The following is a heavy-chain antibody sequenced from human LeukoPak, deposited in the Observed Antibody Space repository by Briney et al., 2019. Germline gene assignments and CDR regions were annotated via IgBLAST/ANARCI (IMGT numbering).Heavy chain of an antibody. CDR2: IHGSGYS. V-gene: IGHV4-59*01. J-gene: IGHJ4*02. CDR3: ARARPTDNYDYVWGSSMYYFDY. D-gene: IGHD3-16*01. CDR1: GASISSWY. Sequence: SETLSLTCTVSGASISSWYWSWIRQPPGKGLEWIGNIHGSGYSNYNPSLKSRLSMSLDTSRNQFSLNLTSVTAADTAVYYCARARPTDNYDYVWGSSMYYFDYWGQGTLVTVSS.